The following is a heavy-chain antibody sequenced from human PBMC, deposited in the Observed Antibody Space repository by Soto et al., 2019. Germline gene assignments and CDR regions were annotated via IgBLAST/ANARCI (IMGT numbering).Heavy chain of an antibody. CDR2: IYYSGST. V-gene: IGHV4-30-4*01. Sequence: QVQLQESGPGLVKPSQTLSLTCTVSGGSISSGDYYWSWIHQPPGKGLEWIGYIYYSGSTYYNPSLKSRVTISVDTSKNQFSLKLSSVTTADTAVYYCARVTGSKYYYYYYGMDVWGQGTTVTVSS. CDR1: GGSISSGDYY. J-gene: IGHJ6*02. CDR3: ARVTGSKYYYYYYGMDV. D-gene: IGHD1-20*01.